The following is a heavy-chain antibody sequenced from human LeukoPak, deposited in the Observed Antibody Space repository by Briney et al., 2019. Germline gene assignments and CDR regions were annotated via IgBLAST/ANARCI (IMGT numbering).Heavy chain of an antibody. CDR3: ARGLPQGVVAISTGFLDY. D-gene: IGHD3-22*01. V-gene: IGHV1-18*01. CDR2: ISAYNGNT. J-gene: IGHJ4*02. CDR1: GYTFYTYG. Sequence: GASVKVSCKASGYTFYTYGLTWVRQAPGQGLEWMGWISAYNGNTDYAQNLQGRVTMSTDTYTSTAYMELRSLRSDDTAVYYCARGLPQGVVAISTGFLDYWGQGTLVIVSS.